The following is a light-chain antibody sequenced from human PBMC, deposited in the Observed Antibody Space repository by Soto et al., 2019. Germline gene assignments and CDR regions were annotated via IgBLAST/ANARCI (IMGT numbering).Light chain of an antibody. CDR3: QQDNVWPLT. CDR2: VAS. J-gene: IGKJ4*01. V-gene: IGKV3-15*01. Sequence: EIVMTQSPATLSVSPGERATLSCRASQSVSSNLAWYQQKPGQTPKLLIYVASTRATGIPARFSGSGSGTEFTLTISSLQAEDCAVYSCQQDNVWPLTVGGGTKVEFK. CDR1: QSVSSN.